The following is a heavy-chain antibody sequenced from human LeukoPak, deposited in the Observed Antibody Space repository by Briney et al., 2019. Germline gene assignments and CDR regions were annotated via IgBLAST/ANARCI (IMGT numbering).Heavy chain of an antibody. V-gene: IGHV4-61*02. CDR2: IYTSGST. CDR3: ARDRWQNFDY. Sequence: SQTLSLTCTVSGGSISSGSYYWSWIRQPAGKGLEWIGRIYTSGSTNYNPSLKSRVTISVDTSKNQFSLKLSSVTAADTAVYYCARDRWQNFDYWGQGTLVTVSS. J-gene: IGHJ4*02. D-gene: IGHD5-24*01. CDR1: GGSISSGSYY.